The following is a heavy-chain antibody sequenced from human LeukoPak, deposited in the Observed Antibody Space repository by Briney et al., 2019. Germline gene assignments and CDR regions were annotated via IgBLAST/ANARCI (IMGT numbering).Heavy chain of an antibody. J-gene: IGHJ5*02. CDR2: IYHSGST. CDR1: GVSISSYF. D-gene: IGHD3-3*01. Sequence: SETLSLTCSVSGVSISSYFWSWIRQPPGKGLEWIGSIYHSGSTYYNPSLKSRVTISVDTSKNQFSLKLSSVTAADTAVYYCARDPHPLTYYDFWSGYEKFDPWGQGTLVTVSS. CDR3: ARDPHPLTYYDFWSGYEKFDP. V-gene: IGHV4-38-2*02.